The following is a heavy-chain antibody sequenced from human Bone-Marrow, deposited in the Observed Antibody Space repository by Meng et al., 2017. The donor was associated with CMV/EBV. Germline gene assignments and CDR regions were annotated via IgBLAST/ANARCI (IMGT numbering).Heavy chain of an antibody. Sequence: GGSLRLSCAASGFTFDDYGMSWVRQAPGKGLEWVSGINWNGGSTGYADSVKGRFTISRDNAKNSLYLQMNSLRAEDTAVYYCASNWGLSGFDYWDQGTLVTVSS. CDR3: ASNWGLSGFDY. V-gene: IGHV3-20*04. CDR2: INWNGGST. CDR1: GFTFDDYG. D-gene: IGHD7-27*01. J-gene: IGHJ4*02.